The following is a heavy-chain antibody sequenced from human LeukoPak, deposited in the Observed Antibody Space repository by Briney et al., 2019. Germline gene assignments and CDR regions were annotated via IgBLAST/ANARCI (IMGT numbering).Heavy chain of an antibody. J-gene: IGHJ6*03. D-gene: IGHD3-9*01. CDR1: GFTFTNHA. Sequence: PGGSLRLSCAASGFTFTNHAMQWVRQAPGKGLEYVSAISGNGGSTYYANSVKGRFTISRDNSKNTVYLQMGSLRPEDMAVYYCARAGITGYVALLINYYMDVSGDGTTVTASS. CDR2: ISGNGGST. V-gene: IGHV3-64*01. CDR3: ARAGITGYVALLINYYMDV.